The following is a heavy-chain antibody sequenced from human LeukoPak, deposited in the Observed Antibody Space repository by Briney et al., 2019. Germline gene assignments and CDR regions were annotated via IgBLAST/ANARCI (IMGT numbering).Heavy chain of an antibody. J-gene: IGHJ4*02. V-gene: IGHV4-34*01. CDR1: GGSFSGYY. CDR3: ARGLRIDY. Sequence: SETLSLTCAVYGGSFSGYYWSWIRQPPGKGLEWIGEINHSGSANYNPSLKSRVTTSGDTSKNQFSLKLSSVTAADTAVYYCARGLRIDYWGQGTLVTVSS. CDR2: INHSGSA.